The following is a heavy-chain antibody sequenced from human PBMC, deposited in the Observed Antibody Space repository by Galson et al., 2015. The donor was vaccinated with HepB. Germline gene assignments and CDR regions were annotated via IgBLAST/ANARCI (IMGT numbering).Heavy chain of an antibody. J-gene: IGHJ4*02. CDR3: ARTSAAALQIDY. CDR1: GGSISSYY. CDR2: IYYSGST. V-gene: IGHV4-59*01. D-gene: IGHD6-13*01. Sequence: ETLSLTCTVSGGSISSYYWSWIRQPPGKGLEWIGYIYYSGSTNYNPSLKSRVTISVDTSKNQFSLKLSSVTAADTAVYYCARTSAAALQIDYWGQGTLVTVSS.